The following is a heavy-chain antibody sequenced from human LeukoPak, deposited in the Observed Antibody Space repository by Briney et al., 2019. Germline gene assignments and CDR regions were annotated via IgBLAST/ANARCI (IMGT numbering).Heavy chain of an antibody. D-gene: IGHD3-22*01. CDR1: GFTFRSYS. CDR2: ISSTSSTM. Sequence: QPGGSLRLSCAPSGFTFRSYSMHWVRQAPGKRLAWVSYISSTSSTMYYADSVKARFTISRDNAKNSLYLQMNSLRDEDTAVYYCARAAPYYYDSSGYSAFDSWGQGTMVTVSA. V-gene: IGHV3-48*02. J-gene: IGHJ3*02. CDR3: ARAAPYYYDSSGYSAFDS.